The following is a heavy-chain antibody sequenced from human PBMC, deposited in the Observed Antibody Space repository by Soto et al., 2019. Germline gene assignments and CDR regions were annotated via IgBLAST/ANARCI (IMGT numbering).Heavy chain of an antibody. D-gene: IGHD3-3*01. CDR1: GFTFSSYA. Sequence: EVQLLESGGGLVQPGGSLRLSCAASGFTFSSYAMSWVRQAPGKGLEWVSAISGSGGSTYYADSVKGRFTISRDNSKNTLDLQMNSLRAEDTAVYYCAKRGTLRFLEWLFDYWGQGTLVTVSS. V-gene: IGHV3-23*01. J-gene: IGHJ4*02. CDR2: ISGSGGST. CDR3: AKRGTLRFLEWLFDY.